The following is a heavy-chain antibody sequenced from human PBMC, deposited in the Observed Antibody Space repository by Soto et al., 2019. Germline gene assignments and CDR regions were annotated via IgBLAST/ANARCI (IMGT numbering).Heavy chain of an antibody. J-gene: IGHJ6*03. Sequence: QVQLVQSGAEVKKPGASVKVSCKASGYTFTSYGISWVRQAPGHGLEWMGWISAYNGNTNYAQKLQGRVTMTTDTSTSTAYMELSSLRSDDTAVYCCARDLPVTTPVYYYYYMDVWGKGTTVTVSS. CDR3: ARDLPVTTPVYYYYYMDV. CDR1: GYTFTSYG. CDR2: ISAYNGNT. D-gene: IGHD4-4*01. V-gene: IGHV1-18*01.